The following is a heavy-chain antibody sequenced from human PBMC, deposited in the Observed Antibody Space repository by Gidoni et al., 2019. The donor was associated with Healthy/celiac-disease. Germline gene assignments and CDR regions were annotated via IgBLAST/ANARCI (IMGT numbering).Heavy chain of an antibody. D-gene: IGHD5-12*01. CDR2: IIPICGTA. CDR3: AREVSGPTWGFRGMDV. J-gene: IGHJ6*02. Sequence: QVQLVQSGAEVKKPGPSATVSCKASGSTFSSYAISWVRQAPGQGLEWMGWIIPICGTANYAEKFQSRVTITADESKSKAYMERSGLRSEDKAVYYCAREVSGPTWGFRGMDVWGQGTTVTVSS. V-gene: IGHV1-69*01. CDR1: GSTFSSYA.